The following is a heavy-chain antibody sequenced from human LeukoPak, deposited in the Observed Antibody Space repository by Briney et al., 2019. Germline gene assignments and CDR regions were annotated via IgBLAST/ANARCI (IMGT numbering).Heavy chain of an antibody. CDR2: IYYSGST. D-gene: IGHD3-22*01. V-gene: IGHV4-59*08. Sequence: SETLSLTCTVSGGSISSYYWSWIRQPPGKGLEWIGYIYYSGSTNYNPSLKSRVTISVDTSKNQFSLKLSSVTAADTAVYYCARSCYYDSPWAFDIWGQGTMVTVSS. J-gene: IGHJ3*02. CDR1: GGSISSYY. CDR3: ARSCYYDSPWAFDI.